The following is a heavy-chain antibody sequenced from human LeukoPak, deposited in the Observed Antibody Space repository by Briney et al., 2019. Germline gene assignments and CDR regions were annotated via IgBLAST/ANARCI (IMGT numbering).Heavy chain of an antibody. D-gene: IGHD6-19*01. Sequence: GGSLRLSCAASGFTFSSYAMHWVRQAPGKGLEWVAVISYDGSNKYYTDSVKGRFTISRDNSKNTLYLQMNSLRAEGTAVYYCARGVAVAGTNPNFDYWGQGTLVTVSS. V-gene: IGHV3-30-3*01. CDR1: GFTFSSYA. J-gene: IGHJ4*02. CDR3: ARGVAVAGTNPNFDY. CDR2: ISYDGSNK.